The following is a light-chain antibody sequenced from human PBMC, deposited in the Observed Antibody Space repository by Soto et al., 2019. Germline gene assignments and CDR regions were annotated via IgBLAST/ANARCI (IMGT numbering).Light chain of an antibody. CDR1: SSDVGGYNY. CDR2: EVS. J-gene: IGLJ1*01. Sequence: QSALTQPASSSGSPGQSVTISCTGSSSDVGGYNYVSWYQQYPGKAPKLMIYEVSKRPSGVPDRFSGSKSGNTASLTVSGLQAEDEADYYCSSYTSSIIYVFGSGTKVTVL. CDR3: SSYTSSIIYV. V-gene: IGLV2-8*01.